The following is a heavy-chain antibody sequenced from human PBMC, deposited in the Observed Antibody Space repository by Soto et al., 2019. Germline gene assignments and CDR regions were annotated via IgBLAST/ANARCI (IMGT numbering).Heavy chain of an antibody. CDR3: ARETHHSSRWHPDY. Sequence: GGSLRLSCAASGFTFSRNTMKWVRQAPGKGLEWVSSISSSSYYIYYADSVKGRFTISRDNAKNSLYLQMNSLRAEDTAVYYCARETHHSSRWHPDYWGQGTLVTVYS. V-gene: IGHV3-21*01. CDR2: ISSSSYYI. CDR1: GFTFSRNT. D-gene: IGHD6-13*01. J-gene: IGHJ4*02.